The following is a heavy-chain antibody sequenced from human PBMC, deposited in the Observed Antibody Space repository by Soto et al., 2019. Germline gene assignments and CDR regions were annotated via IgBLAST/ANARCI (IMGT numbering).Heavy chain of an antibody. J-gene: IGHJ6*02. CDR1: GGTFSSYA. D-gene: IGHD3-10*01. Sequence: ASVKVSCKASGGTFSSYATSWVRQAPGQGLEWMGGIIPIFGTSNYAQKFQGRVTITADESTSTAYMELSSLRSEDTAVYYCARGYYYGSGSYTYYYGMDVWGQGTTVTVSS. V-gene: IGHV1-69*13. CDR3: ARGYYYGSGSYTYYYGMDV. CDR2: IIPIFGTS.